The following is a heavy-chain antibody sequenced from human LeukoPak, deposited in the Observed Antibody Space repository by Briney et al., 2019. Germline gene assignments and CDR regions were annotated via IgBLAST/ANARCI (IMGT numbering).Heavy chain of an antibody. CDR2: ISDSGDNT. CDR3: ARDIYYDSSGYYGSVY. V-gene: IGHV3-23*01. J-gene: IGHJ4*02. D-gene: IGHD3-22*01. CDR1: GFTFSSFA. Sequence: GGSLRLSCAATGFTFSSFAMSWVCQAPGKGLEWVSAISDSGDNTYYADSVKGRFTISRDNSKNTVYLQMNSLRDEDTAVYYCARDIYYDSSGYYGSVYWGQGTLVTVSS.